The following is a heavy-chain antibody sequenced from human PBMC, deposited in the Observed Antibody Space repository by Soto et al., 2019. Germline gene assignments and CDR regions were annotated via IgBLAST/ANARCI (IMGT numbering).Heavy chain of an antibody. CDR2: IYTGDSDT. CDR1: GYSFTDYW. D-gene: IGHD3-16*01. V-gene: IGHV5-51*01. Sequence: PGESLKISCKGSGYSFTDYWIGWVRQMPGAGLEWMGIIYTGDSDTRYSPSFEGQVTISVDKPISTAYLQWSSLKASDTAMYYCGRLGAGGLSLFEHWGQGTLVTVSS. CDR3: GRLGAGGLSLFEH. J-gene: IGHJ4*02.